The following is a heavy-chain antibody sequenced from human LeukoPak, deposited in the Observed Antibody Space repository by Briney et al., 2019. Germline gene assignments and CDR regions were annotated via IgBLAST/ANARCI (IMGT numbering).Heavy chain of an antibody. V-gene: IGHV3-30*18. CDR1: GFTFSSYG. Sequence: GGSLRLSCAASGFTFSSYGMHRVRQAPGKGLEWVAVISYDGNNKYYADSVKGRFTISRDNSKNTLYLQMNSLRAEDTAVYYCAKDPYFDYWGQGTLVTVSS. CDR3: AKDPYFDY. CDR2: ISYDGNNK. J-gene: IGHJ4*02.